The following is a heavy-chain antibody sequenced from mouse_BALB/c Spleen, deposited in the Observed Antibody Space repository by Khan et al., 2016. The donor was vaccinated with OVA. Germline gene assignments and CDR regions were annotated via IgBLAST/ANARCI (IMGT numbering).Heavy chain of an antibody. D-gene: IGHD2-14*01. J-gene: IGHJ3*01. CDR3: PRGYDFFAY. CDR1: GYSFTGYY. Sequence: VQLKQSGPDLVKPGASVKMSCKASGYSFTGYYMNWVKQSHGKSLECIGRVNPNTGNTNYHQKFKGKAILIVDTSSSTAYMELRSLTSEDSAVYYCPRGYDFFAYWGQGTLVTVSA. CDR2: VNPNTGNT. V-gene: IGHV1-26*01.